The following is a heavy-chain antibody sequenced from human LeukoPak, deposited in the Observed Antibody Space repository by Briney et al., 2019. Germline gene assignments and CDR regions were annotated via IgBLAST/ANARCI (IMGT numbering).Heavy chain of an antibody. CDR1: GFIFSSYG. J-gene: IGHJ4*02. Sequence: GGSLRLSCAASGFIFSSYGMHWVRRAPGKGLEWVAVISYDGSDKYYADSVEGRFTISRDNSKNTLYLQMHSLTTDDTALYYCAKTRDDGDPSEGFDCWGQGALVTVSS. CDR3: AKTRDDGDPSEGFDC. CDR2: ISYDGSDK. D-gene: IGHD4-17*01. V-gene: IGHV3-30*18.